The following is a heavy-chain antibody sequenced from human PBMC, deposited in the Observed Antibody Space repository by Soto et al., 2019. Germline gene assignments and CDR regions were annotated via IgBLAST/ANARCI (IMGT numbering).Heavy chain of an antibody. J-gene: IGHJ4*02. CDR2: IYWDDDE. D-gene: IGHD3-10*01. CDR3: AHSRNLITEDAQVGDFDY. V-gene: IGHV2-5*02. Sequence: QITLKESGPTLVKPAQTLALTCSFSGFSLTTDGEGVGWVRQPPGEALEWLALIYWDDDERYSPSLTTRLTITKDPSKNQVVLIMTNMDPVDTATYYCAHSRNLITEDAQVGDFDYWGQGTLVTVSS. CDR1: GFSLTTDGEG.